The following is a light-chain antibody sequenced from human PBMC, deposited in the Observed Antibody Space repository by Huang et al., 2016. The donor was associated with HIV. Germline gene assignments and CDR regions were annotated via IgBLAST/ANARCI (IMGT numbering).Light chain of an antibody. CDR2: DAS. CDR1: RNITDQ. V-gene: IGKV3-11*01. J-gene: IGKJ4*01. CDR3: QQRSYWPLT. Sequence: IVLTQSPATLSLSPGERATLTCRASRNITDQLNCYQHRPGQATRLIVFDASNRATGIPPRFSGSGSVTAFTLTVSSLEPADFGVYFCQQRSYWPLTFGGGTKVEI.